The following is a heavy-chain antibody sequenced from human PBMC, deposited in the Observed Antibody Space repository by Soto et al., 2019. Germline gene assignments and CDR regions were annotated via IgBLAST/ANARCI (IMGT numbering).Heavy chain of an antibody. Sequence: SETLSLTCTVSGGSISSYYWSWIRQPPGKGLEWIGYIYYSGSTNYNPSLKSRVTISVDTSKNQFSLKLSSVTAADTAVYYCARAPATYYYDSSGYYGEYFQHWGQGTLVTVSS. CDR2: IYYSGST. CDR1: GGSISSYY. J-gene: IGHJ1*01. CDR3: ARAPATYYYDSSGYYGEYFQH. D-gene: IGHD3-22*01. V-gene: IGHV4-59*01.